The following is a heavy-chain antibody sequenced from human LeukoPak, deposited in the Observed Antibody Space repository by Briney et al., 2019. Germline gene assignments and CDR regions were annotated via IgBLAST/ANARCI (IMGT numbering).Heavy chain of an antibody. CDR1: GGSISSYY. Sequence: SETLSLTCTVSGGSISSYYWSWIRQPPGKGLEWIGYIYYSGSTNYNPSLKSRVTISVDTPKNQFSLKLSSVTAADTAVYYCARGGDNYYDSSGPNFDYWGQGTLVTVSS. J-gene: IGHJ4*02. D-gene: IGHD3-22*01. CDR2: IYYSGST. V-gene: IGHV4-59*08. CDR3: ARGGDNYYDSSGPNFDY.